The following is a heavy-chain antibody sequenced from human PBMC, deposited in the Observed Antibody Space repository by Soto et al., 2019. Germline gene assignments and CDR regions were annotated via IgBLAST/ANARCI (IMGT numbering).Heavy chain of an antibody. D-gene: IGHD6-19*01. J-gene: IGHJ4*02. CDR2: IFYTGST. Sequence: QVQLQESGPGLVKPSQTLSLTCTVSGASIRSDTSYWSWIRQPPGKGLEWMGFIFYTGSTYYSPSLKSRLTISVDTSKNQFSRRMSSVTAADTAVYYCATAGYSRGEDYWGQGTLVTVSS. V-gene: IGHV4-30-4*01. CDR3: ATAGYSRGEDY. CDR1: GASIRSDTSY.